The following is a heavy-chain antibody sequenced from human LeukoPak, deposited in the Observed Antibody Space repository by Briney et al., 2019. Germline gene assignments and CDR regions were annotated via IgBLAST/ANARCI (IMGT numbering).Heavy chain of an antibody. CDR2: IHGDGSTT. V-gene: IGHV3-74*01. CDR1: GFTFSDYS. D-gene: IGHD3-10*01. CDR3: ARSSYPYYFDY. Sequence: GGSLRLSCAASGFTFSDYSMHWVRQAPGKGLVWVSLIHGDGSTTSYADSVQGRLTISRDNAKNTLYLQMNSLRAEDTAVYYCARSSYPYYFDYRGQGSLVTVSS. J-gene: IGHJ4*02.